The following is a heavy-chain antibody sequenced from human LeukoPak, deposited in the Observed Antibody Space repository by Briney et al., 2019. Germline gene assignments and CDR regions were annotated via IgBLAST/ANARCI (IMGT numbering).Heavy chain of an antibody. D-gene: IGHD3-16*01. Sequence: ASVKVSCKASGYTFTDYYMHWVRQAPGQGLEWMGRINPNSGGTNYAQKFQGRVTMTRDTSISTAYMELSRLRSDDTAVYYCARLGLRLGESARVDYWGQGTLVTVSS. CDR2: INPNSGGT. J-gene: IGHJ4*01. CDR3: ARLGLRLGESARVDY. V-gene: IGHV1-2*06. CDR1: GYTFTDYY.